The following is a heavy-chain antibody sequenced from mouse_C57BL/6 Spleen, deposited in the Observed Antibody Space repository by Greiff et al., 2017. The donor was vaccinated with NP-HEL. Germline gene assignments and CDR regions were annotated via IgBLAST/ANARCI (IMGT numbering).Heavy chain of an antibody. CDR3: ARSYYGNPDY. CDR1: GYTFTSYW. Sequence: QVQLQQPGAELVMPGASVKLSCKASGYTFTSYWMHWVKQRPGQGLEWIGEIDPSASYTNYNQKFKGKSTLTVDKSSSPAYMQLISLTSEDSAVYYCARSYYGNPDYWGQGTTLTVSS. V-gene: IGHV1-69*01. CDR2: IDPSASYT. J-gene: IGHJ2*01. D-gene: IGHD2-1*01.